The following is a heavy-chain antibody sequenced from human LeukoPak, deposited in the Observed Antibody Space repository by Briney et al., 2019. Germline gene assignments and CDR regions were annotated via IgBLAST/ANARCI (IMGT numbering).Heavy chain of an antibody. CDR3: ARESLEMATIGY. CDR1: GYTFTGYY. J-gene: IGHJ4*02. D-gene: IGHD5-24*01. Sequence: GASVKVSCKASGYTFTGYYMHWVRRAPGQGLEWMGWINPNSGGTNYAQNFQGRVTMTRDTSISTAYMELSRLRSDDTAVYYCARESLEMATIGYWGQGTLVTVSS. CDR2: INPNSGGT. V-gene: IGHV1-2*02.